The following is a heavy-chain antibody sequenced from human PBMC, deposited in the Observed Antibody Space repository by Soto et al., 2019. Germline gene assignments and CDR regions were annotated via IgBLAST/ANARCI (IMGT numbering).Heavy chain of an antibody. CDR3: ARDRTYTR. V-gene: IGHV4-61*01. D-gene: IGHD2-2*02. J-gene: IGHJ4*02. Sequence: TETLSLTCTVSGGSVSSGSYYWSWIRQPPGKGLEWIGYIYYSGSTNYNPSLKSRVTISVDTSKNQFSLKLSSVTAADTAVYYCARDRTYTRWGQGTLVTVSS. CDR1: GGSVSSGSYY. CDR2: IYYSGST.